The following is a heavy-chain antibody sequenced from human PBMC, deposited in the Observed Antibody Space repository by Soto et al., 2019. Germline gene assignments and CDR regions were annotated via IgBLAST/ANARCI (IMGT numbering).Heavy chain of an antibody. J-gene: IGHJ5*02. Sequence: ASVKVSCKASGYTFTSYNMHWVLQAPGEGLEWMGIINPSGGSTSYAQKFQGRVTMTRDTSTSTVYMELSSLRSEDTAVYYCARAPLKPYCSGGSCYENRDWFDPWGQGTLVTVSS. D-gene: IGHD2-15*01. CDR1: GYTFTSYN. V-gene: IGHV1-46*01. CDR3: ARAPLKPYCSGGSCYENRDWFDP. CDR2: INPSGGST.